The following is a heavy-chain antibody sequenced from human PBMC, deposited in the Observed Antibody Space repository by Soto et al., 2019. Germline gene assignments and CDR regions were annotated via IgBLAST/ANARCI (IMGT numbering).Heavy chain of an antibody. CDR3: AADLDLGDFWSGLRYYYYGMDV. V-gene: IGHV1-58*01. D-gene: IGHD3-3*01. J-gene: IGHJ6*02. CDR1: GFTFTSSA. Sequence: SVKVSCKASGFTFTSSAVQWVRQARGQRLEWIGWIVVGSGNTNYAQKFQERVTITRDMSTSTAYMELSSLRSEDTAVYYCAADLDLGDFWSGLRYYYYGMDVWG. CDR2: IVVGSGNT.